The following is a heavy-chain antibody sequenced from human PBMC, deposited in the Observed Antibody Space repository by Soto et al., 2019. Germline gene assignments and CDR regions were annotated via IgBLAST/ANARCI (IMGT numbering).Heavy chain of an antibody. V-gene: IGHV5-51*01. CDR2: IYPGDSDT. D-gene: IGHD2-15*01. CDR3: ARDRRVCDY. CDR1: GYNFDTYW. Sequence: GESLKISCTGSGYNFDTYWIGWVRQMPGKGPEWMGMIYPGDSDTRYSPSLQGRFTISRDNAKNSLYLQMNSLRAEDTAVYYWARDRRVCDYWGQGTLVTVSS. J-gene: IGHJ4*02.